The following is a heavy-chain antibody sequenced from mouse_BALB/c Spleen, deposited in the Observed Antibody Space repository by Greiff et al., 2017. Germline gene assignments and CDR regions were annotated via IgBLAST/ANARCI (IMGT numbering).Heavy chain of an antibody. CDR2: IWGGGST. J-gene: IGHJ4*01. CDR1: GFSLSRYS. V-gene: IGHV2-6-4*01. CDR3: ASRITTATDYAMDY. D-gene: IGHD1-2*01. Sequence: VKLMESGPGLVAPSQSLSITCTVSGFSLSRYSVHWVRQPPGKGLEWLGMIWGGGSTDYNSALKSRLSISKDNSKSQVFLKMNSLQTDDTAMYYCASRITTATDYAMDYWGQGTSVTVSS.